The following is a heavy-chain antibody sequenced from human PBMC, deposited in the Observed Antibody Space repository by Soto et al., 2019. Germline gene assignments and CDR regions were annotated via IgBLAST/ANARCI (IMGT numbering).Heavy chain of an antibody. V-gene: IGHV4-34*01. Sequence: PSETLSLTCAVYCGSFSGYYWSWIRQPPGKGLEWIGEINHSGSTNYNPSLKSRVTISVDTSKNQFSLKLSSVTAADTAVYYCARDPYIPPLNYYYYGMDVWGQGTTVTVSS. CDR3: ARDPYIPPLNYYYYGMDV. J-gene: IGHJ6*02. CDR2: INHSGST. D-gene: IGHD2-2*02. CDR1: CGSFSGYY.